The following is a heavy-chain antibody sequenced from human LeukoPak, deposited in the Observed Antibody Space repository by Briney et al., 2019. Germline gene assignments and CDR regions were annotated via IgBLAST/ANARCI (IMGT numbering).Heavy chain of an antibody. CDR3: ARDDQGGDGIEVAAY. CDR1: GYMFTRYG. CDR2: INTNTGNP. V-gene: IGHV7-4-1*02. J-gene: IGHJ4*02. Sequence: ASVKVSSKASGYMFTRYGVNWVRQAPGQGLEWMGWINTNTGNPAYAQGFRGRFVFSLDTSVSTAYLQISSLKAEDTAVYYCARDDQGGDGIEVAAYWGQGTLVTVSS. D-gene: IGHD6-19*01.